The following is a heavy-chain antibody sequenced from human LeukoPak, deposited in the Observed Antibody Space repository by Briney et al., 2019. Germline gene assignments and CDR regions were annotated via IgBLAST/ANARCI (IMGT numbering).Heavy chain of an antibody. D-gene: IGHD3-22*01. CDR3: AKGSYYDSSGSFYFDY. CDR1: GITFSSYS. V-gene: IGHV3-48*01. CDR2: ISSSGSTK. Sequence: PGGSLRLSCGASGITFSSYSMNWVRQAPGKGLEWVSYISSSGSTKYYADSVKGRFTISRDNARNSLYLQMNSLRAEDTAAYYCAKGSYYDSSGSFYFDYWGQGTLVTVSS. J-gene: IGHJ4*02.